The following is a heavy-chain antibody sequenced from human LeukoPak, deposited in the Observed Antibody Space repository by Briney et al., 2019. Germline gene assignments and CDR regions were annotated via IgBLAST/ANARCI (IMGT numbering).Heavy chain of an antibody. J-gene: IGHJ6*03. V-gene: IGHV3-20*04. D-gene: IGHD3-10*01. CDR2: INWNGGST. CDR3: ARDLGSGSYDIYMDV. Sequence: GGSLRLSCAASGFTFDDYGMSWVRQAPGKGLEWVSGINWNGGSTGYADSVKGQFTISRDNAKNSLYLQMNSLRAEDTALYYCARDLGSGSYDIYMDVWGKGTTVTVSS. CDR1: GFTFDDYG.